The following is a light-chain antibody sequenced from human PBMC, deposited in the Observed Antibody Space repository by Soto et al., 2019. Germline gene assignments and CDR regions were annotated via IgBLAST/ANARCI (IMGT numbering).Light chain of an antibody. V-gene: IGKV3-20*01. CDR3: QQYGSSPLT. Sequence: EIVLTQSPGTPSLSPGEXDTLSCRASQSVSSNSLAWYQQKPGQAPRLLIYAASTRATGIPDRFSGSGSGTDFTLTFNRLEPEDFAVYYCQQYGSSPLTFGGGTKVDIK. CDR1: QSVSSNS. J-gene: IGKJ4*01. CDR2: AAS.